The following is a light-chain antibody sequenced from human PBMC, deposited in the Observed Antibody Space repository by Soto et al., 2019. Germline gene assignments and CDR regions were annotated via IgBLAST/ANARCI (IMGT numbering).Light chain of an antibody. CDR1: QSISSW. V-gene: IGKV1-5*01. CDR2: DAS. CDR3: QQYNSYPWT. Sequence: DIQMTHSPSSLSASVGDRVTITWRASQSISSWLAWYQQKPGKAPKLLIYDASSLESGVPSRFSGSGSGTEFTLTITSLQPDDFATYYCQQYNSYPWTFGQGTKVDI. J-gene: IGKJ1*01.